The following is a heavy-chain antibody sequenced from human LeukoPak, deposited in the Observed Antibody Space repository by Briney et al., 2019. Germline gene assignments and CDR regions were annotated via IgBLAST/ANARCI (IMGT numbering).Heavy chain of an antibody. CDR1: GFTFSSYS. CDR2: ISSSSSYI. CDR3: AKDSGFWSGHISN. D-gene: IGHD3-3*01. V-gene: IGHV3-21*04. Sequence: PGGSLRLSCAASGFTFSSYSMNWVRQAPGKGLEWVSSISSSSSYIYYADSVKGRFTISRDNAKNSLYLQMNSLRAEDMALYYCAKDSGFWSGHISNWGQGTLVTVSS. J-gene: IGHJ4*02.